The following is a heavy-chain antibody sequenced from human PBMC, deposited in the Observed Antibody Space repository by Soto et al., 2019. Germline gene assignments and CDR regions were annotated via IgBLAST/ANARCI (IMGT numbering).Heavy chain of an antibody. J-gene: IGHJ6*03. Sequence: ASVKVSCKASGYTFASYYMHWVRQAPGQGLEWMGIINPSGGRTSYAQKFQGRVTMTRDTSTSTVYMELSSLRSEDTAVYYCARDGRDYDFGSGFHVCGKGTTVPVS. CDR3: ARDGRDYDFGSGFHV. D-gene: IGHD3-3*01. CDR1: GYTFASYY. CDR2: INPSGGRT. V-gene: IGHV1-46*01.